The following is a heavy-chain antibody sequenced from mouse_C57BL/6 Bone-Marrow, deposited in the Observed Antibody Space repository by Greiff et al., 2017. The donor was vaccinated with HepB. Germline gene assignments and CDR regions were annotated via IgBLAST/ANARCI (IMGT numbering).Heavy chain of an antibody. D-gene: IGHD1-1*01. V-gene: IGHV1-58*01. CDR1: GYTFTSYG. CDR3: AREGSSFYYFDY. Sequence: EVQLQQSGAELVRPGSSVKMSCKTSGYTFTSYGINWVKQRPGKGLEWVGYINIGNGYNEYHEKFKGNATLTSDTSSSTAYMQLSSLTSEDSAIYFCAREGSSFYYFDYWGQGTTLTVSS. CDR2: INIGNGYN. J-gene: IGHJ2*01.